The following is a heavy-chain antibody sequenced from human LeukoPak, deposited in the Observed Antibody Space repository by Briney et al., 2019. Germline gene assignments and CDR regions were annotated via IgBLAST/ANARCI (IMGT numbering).Heavy chain of an antibody. CDR3: AKTQDGGRYYYDSSGYTKDY. Sequence: GGSLGLSCAASGFTFSSYAMSWVRQAPGKGLEWVSAISGSGGSTYYADSVKGRFTISRDNSKNTLYLQMNSLRAEDTAVYYCAKTQDGGRYYYDSSGYTKDYWGQGTLVTVSS. CDR1: GFTFSSYA. V-gene: IGHV3-23*01. D-gene: IGHD3-22*01. CDR2: ISGSGGST. J-gene: IGHJ4*02.